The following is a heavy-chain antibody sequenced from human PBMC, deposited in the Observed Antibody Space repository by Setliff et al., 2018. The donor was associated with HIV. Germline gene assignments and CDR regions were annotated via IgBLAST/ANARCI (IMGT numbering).Heavy chain of an antibody. J-gene: IGHJ4*02. CDR3: ATDPYYYDSSGHFDS. D-gene: IGHD3-22*01. Sequence: PGGSLRLSCAASGFSFHDYAMNWVRQAPGKGLEWVSGFMWKSGSIYYADSVKGRFTISRDNARNSLYLQMNSLRAEDTAVYYCATDPYYYDSSGHFDSWGQGTLVTVSS. CDR1: GFSFHDYA. CDR2: FMWKSGSI. V-gene: IGHV3-9*01.